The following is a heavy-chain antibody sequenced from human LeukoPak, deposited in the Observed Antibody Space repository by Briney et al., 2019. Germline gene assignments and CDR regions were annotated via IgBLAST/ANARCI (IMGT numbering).Heavy chain of an antibody. D-gene: IGHD1-20*01. V-gene: IGHV4-4*07. CDR1: GGSISSYY. CDR3: ARASVDNWNVFDY. Sequence: PSETLSLTCTVSGGSISSYYWIWIRQPAGKGLEWIGRMNTSGSTNYNPSLKSRVTMSVDTSKNQLSLKLRSVTAADTAVYYCARASVDNWNVFDYWGHGTLVTVSS. CDR2: MNTSGST. J-gene: IGHJ4*01.